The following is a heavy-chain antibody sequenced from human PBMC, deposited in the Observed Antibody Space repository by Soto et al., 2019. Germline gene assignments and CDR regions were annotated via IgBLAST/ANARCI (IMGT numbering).Heavy chain of an antibody. CDR2: IKSKTDGGTT. Sequence: GGSLRLSCAASGFTFSNAWMNWVRQAPGKGLEWVGRIKSKTDGGTTDYAAPVKGRFTISRDDSKNTLYLQMNSLKTEDTAVYYCARSDPDSSSWYVDYYYYGMDVWGQGTTVTVSS. CDR1: GFTFSNAW. CDR3: ARSDPDSSSWYVDYYYYGMDV. V-gene: IGHV3-15*07. J-gene: IGHJ6*02. D-gene: IGHD6-13*01.